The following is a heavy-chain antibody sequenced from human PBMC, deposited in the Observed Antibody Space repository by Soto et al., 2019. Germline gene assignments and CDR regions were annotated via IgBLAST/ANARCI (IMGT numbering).Heavy chain of an antibody. CDR2: IYYSGST. CDR1: GGSISSSSYY. J-gene: IGHJ4*02. CDR3: ARGVVPAAMGFDY. D-gene: IGHD2-2*01. Sequence: QLQLQESGPGLVKPSETLSLTCTVSGGSISSSSYYWGWIRQPPGKGLEWIGSIYYSGSTYYNPSLKSRVTISVDTSKNQFSLKLSSVTAADTAVYYCARGVVPAAMGFDYWGQGTLVTVSS. V-gene: IGHV4-39*01.